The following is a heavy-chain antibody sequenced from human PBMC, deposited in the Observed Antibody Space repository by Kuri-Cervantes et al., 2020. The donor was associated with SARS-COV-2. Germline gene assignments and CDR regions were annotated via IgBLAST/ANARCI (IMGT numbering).Heavy chain of an antibody. J-gene: IGHJ6*02. CDR3: ARGSGWYVDYYYGMAV. Sequence: GESLKISCAASGFTFSDYYMNWIRQAPGKGLEWVSYISSSGSSLYYADSVKGRFTISRDNAKNSLYLQMNSLRAEDTAVYYCARGSGWYVDYYYGMAVWGQGTTVTVSS. D-gene: IGHD6-19*01. V-gene: IGHV3-11*04. CDR1: GFTFSDYY. CDR2: ISSSGSSL.